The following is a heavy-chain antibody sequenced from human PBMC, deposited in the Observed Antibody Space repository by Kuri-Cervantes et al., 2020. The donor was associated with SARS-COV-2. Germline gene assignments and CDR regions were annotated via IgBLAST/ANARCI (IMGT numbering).Heavy chain of an antibody. Sequence: ESLKISCAVYGGSFSGYYWSWIRQPPGKGLEWIGEINHSGSTNYNPSLKSRVTISVDTSKNQFSLKLSSVTAADTAVHYCARGPGLYSRKAYGMDVWGQGTTVTVSS. CDR3: ARGPGLYSRKAYGMDV. V-gene: IGHV4-34*01. D-gene: IGHD3-16*02. J-gene: IGHJ6*02. CDR1: GGSFSGYY. CDR2: INHSGST.